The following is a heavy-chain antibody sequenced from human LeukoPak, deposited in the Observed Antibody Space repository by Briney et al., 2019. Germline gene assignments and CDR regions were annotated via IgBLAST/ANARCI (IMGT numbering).Heavy chain of an antibody. J-gene: IGHJ3*02. CDR1: GGSISSSSYY. Sequence: SETLSLTCAVSGGSISSSSYYWGWIRQPPGKGLEWIGSIYYSGSTYYNPSLKSRVTISVDTSKNQFSLKLRSVTAADTAVYYCARQERGYDGSGHRAFDIWGQGTMVTVSS. D-gene: IGHD3-22*01. CDR3: ARQERGYDGSGHRAFDI. CDR2: IYYSGST. V-gene: IGHV4-39*01.